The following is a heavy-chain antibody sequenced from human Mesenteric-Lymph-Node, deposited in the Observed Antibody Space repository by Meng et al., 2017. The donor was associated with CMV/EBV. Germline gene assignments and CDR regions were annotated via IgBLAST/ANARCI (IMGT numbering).Heavy chain of an antibody. CDR1: GYSISSSNW. Sequence: SGYSISSSNWSSWASHHPGKGLGSIGEIDHTRSTNSNASLESRVIISVDKSKNQFSLNLSAVAAADTAVYFCSRGIYYGSRLYYFDSWGQGTLVTVSS. D-gene: IGHD3-10*01. V-gene: IGHV4-4*01. CDR2: IDHTRST. J-gene: IGHJ4*02. CDR3: SRGIYYGSRLYYFDS.